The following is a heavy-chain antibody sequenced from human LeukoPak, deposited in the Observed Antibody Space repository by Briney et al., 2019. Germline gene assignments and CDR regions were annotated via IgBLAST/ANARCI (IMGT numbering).Heavy chain of an antibody. Sequence: PSETLSLTCSVSDDSLTMYYWTWIRPPPGKGLEWIGDVDYTGSTNFNPSLNGRVSISRDTTKNLFSLKLSSVTAADTAVYYCAREGDSSSVGWFGPWGQGTLVTVSS. D-gene: IGHD6-13*01. CDR1: DDSLTMYY. CDR3: AREGDSSSVGWFGP. CDR2: VDYTGST. V-gene: IGHV4-59*12. J-gene: IGHJ5*02.